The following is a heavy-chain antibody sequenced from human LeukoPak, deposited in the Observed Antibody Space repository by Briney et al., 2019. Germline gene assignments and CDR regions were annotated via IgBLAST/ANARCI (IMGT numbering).Heavy chain of an antibody. Sequence: GGSLRLSCAASGFTFSSYWMSWVRQAPGKGLEGVANIKQDGREKYYVDSVKGRFTISRDNAKNSLYLQMNSLRAEDTAVYYCARDMRRVAGSSGYYYYYYMDVWGKGTTVTVSS. D-gene: IGHD3-10*01. CDR3: ARDMRRVAGSSGYYYYYYMDV. CDR2: IKQDGREK. J-gene: IGHJ6*03. V-gene: IGHV3-7*01. CDR1: GFTFSSYW.